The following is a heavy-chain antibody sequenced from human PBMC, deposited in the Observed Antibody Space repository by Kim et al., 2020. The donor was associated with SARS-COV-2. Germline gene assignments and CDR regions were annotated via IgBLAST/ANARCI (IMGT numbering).Heavy chain of an antibody. CDR1: GFSFNNYG. CDR2: ISYGGSKK. Sequence: GGSLRLSCAASGFSFNNYGMHWVRQAPGKGLEWVASISYGGSKKQYLDSLKGRFTVSRDYSKNTLYLQMNSLTAEDTAVYYCAKQGYIFELNTYYGMELWGQGTTVTVSS. J-gene: IGHJ6*02. V-gene: IGHV3-30*18. CDR3: AKQGYIFELNTYYGMEL. D-gene: IGHD5-12*01.